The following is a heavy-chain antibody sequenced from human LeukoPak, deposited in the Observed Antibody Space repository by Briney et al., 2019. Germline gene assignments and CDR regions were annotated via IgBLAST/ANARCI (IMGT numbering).Heavy chain of an antibody. V-gene: IGHV4-34*01. CDR2: INHSRNT. J-gene: IGHJ4*02. D-gene: IGHD7-27*01. CDR1: GGSSSGYY. CDR3: AGYWGGY. Sequence: SETLSLTCAVYGGSSSGYYWSWIRQPPGKRLEWIGEINHSRNTNYNPSLKSRVTISVDTSKNQFSLKLSSVTAADTAVYYCAGYWGGYWGQGTLVTVSS.